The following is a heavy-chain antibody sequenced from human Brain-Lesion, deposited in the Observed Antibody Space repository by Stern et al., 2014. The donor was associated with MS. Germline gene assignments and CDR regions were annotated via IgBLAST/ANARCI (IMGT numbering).Heavy chain of an antibody. J-gene: IGHJ4*02. V-gene: IGHV1-2*04. CDR2: INPKSGCT. CDR1: GYTFTGYY. Sequence: VQLLESGAEVKKPGASVKVSCKASGYTFTGYYMHWVRQAPGPGLEWMGWINPKSGCTNYAQKFQGWVTMTRDTSINTAYMELSRLRSDDTAVYYCATYYYDSTGYNDFWGQGTLVTVSS. CDR3: ATYYYDSTGYNDF. D-gene: IGHD3-22*01.